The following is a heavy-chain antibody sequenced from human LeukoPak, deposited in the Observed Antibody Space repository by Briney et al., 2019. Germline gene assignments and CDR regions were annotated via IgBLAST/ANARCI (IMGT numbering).Heavy chain of an antibody. Sequence: PSETLSLTRTVSGGSISSNSYYWGWIRQSPGKGLEWIGSIYYTGSSYYNPSLKIRVTISVDTSKNQFSLKLGSVTAADTAVYYCARTLEYFYYYMDVWGKGTTVTVSS. J-gene: IGHJ6*03. V-gene: IGHV4-39*01. D-gene: IGHD2/OR15-2a*01. CDR2: IYYTGSS. CDR3: ARTLEYFYYYMDV. CDR1: GGSISSNSYY.